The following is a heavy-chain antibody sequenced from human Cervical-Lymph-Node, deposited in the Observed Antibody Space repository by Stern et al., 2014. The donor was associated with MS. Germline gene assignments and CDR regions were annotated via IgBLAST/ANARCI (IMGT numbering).Heavy chain of an antibody. CDR1: GSTLTDFF. V-gene: IGHV1-24*01. D-gene: IGHD3-10*01. Sequence: QVQLVQSGAGVKKPGASVKVSCKVSGSTLTDFFMHWVRQPPGKGLEWMGGFDPEDGEKLYAQKVKGRVTMTGDTSTETAYMDMSSLRSDDTAVYYCATDYNDWGQGTLVTVSP. J-gene: IGHJ4*02. CDR2: FDPEDGEK. CDR3: ATDYND.